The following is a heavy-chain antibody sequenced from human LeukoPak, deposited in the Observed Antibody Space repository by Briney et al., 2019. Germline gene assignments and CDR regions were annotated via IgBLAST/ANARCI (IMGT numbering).Heavy chain of an antibody. Sequence: GASVKVSCKASGYTFTSYGISWVRQAPGQGLEWMGWISAYNGNTNYAQKLQGRVTMTTDTSTSTAYMELRSLRSDDTAVYYCARLASYGSGSYYNDRWFDPWGQGTLVTVSS. CDR3: ARLASYGSGSYYNDRWFDP. D-gene: IGHD3-10*01. CDR2: ISAYNGNT. J-gene: IGHJ5*02. CDR1: GYTFTSYG. V-gene: IGHV1-18*01.